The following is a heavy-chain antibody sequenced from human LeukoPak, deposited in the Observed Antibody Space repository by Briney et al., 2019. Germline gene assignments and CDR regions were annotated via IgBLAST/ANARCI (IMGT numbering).Heavy chain of an antibody. CDR2: INSDGGTT. D-gene: IGHD3-10*01. J-gene: IGHJ4*02. CDR1: GFTFSSYS. CDR3: ATDSYVSGSYYRLFY. V-gene: IGHV3-74*01. Sequence: GGSLRLSCAASGFTFSSYSMNWVRQAPGKGLVWVSGINSDGGTTTYADSVKGRFTISRDNAKNTLYLQMNNLRAEDTAIYYCATDSYVSGSYYRLFYWGQGTLVTVSS.